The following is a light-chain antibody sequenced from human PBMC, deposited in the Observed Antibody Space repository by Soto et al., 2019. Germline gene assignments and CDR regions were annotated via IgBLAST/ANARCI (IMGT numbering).Light chain of an antibody. CDR2: GSS. V-gene: IGKV3-20*01. CDR3: QQYGTSPPYT. J-gene: IGKJ2*01. CDR1: QSVSNNY. Sequence: EVVLTQSPGTLSLSPGDRATLSCRASQSVSNNYLAWYQQKPGQAPRLVIFGSSVRATGIPDRFSGSGSGTDFTLTISRLEPDDFAVYFCQQYGTSPPYTFGQGTRLEIK.